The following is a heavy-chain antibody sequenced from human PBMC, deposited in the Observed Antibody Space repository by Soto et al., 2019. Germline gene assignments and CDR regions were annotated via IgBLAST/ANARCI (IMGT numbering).Heavy chain of an antibody. J-gene: IGHJ6*03. Sequence: GGSLRLSCAASGFTFDDHGMSWVRQAPGKGLEWVSGINWSGGRTGYADSVKGRFTISRDNAKNSLYLQMNSLRAEDTAFYYCARVLMGGFYYYYYMDVWGKGTTVTVSS. CDR2: INWSGGRT. CDR3: ARVLMGGFYYYYYMDV. V-gene: IGHV3-20*04. D-gene: IGHD3-16*01. CDR1: GFTFDDHG.